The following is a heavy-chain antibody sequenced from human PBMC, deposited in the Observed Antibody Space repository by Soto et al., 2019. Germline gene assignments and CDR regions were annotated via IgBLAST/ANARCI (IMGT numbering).Heavy chain of an antibody. J-gene: IGHJ6*01. D-gene: IGHD3-22*01. Sequence: EVQLVESGGGLVQPGGSLRLSCAASGFTVSSNYMSWVRQAPGKGLEWVSVIYSGGSTYYADSVKGRFTISRDNSKNTLYLQMNSLRAEDTAVYYCARDTGGGYYYDSSGYWAYYYGMDVW. CDR3: ARDTGGGYYYDSSGYWAYYYGMDV. CDR2: IYSGGST. V-gene: IGHV3-66*01. CDR1: GFTVSSNY.